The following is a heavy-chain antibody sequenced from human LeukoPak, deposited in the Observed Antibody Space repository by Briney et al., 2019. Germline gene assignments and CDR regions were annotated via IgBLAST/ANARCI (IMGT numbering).Heavy chain of an antibody. V-gene: IGHV3-30*02. CDR2: IRYDGSNK. CDR3: AKESSGSYYKPGRFYYYYYMDV. CDR1: GFTFSSYG. Sequence: GGSLRLSCAASGFTFSSYGMHWVRQAPGKGLEWVAFIRYDGSNKYYADSVKGRFTISRDNSKNTLYLQMNSLRAEDTAVYYCAKESSGSYYKPGRFYYYYYMDVWGKGTTVTVSS. D-gene: IGHD3-10*01. J-gene: IGHJ6*03.